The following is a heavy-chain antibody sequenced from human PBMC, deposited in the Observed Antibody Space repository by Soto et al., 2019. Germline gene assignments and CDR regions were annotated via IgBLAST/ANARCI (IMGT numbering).Heavy chain of an antibody. D-gene: IGHD3-9*01. J-gene: IGHJ6*02. V-gene: IGHV5-51*01. CDR2: IYPGDSDT. CDR1: RYSFTSYW. Sequence: GEALESSCKASRYSFTSYWIGWVRQMPGKGMEWMGIIYPGDSDTRYSPSFQGQVTISADKSISTFYLQWSSLKASDTALYFFARAVLPYPENYYYYGMHVWGQGTTVTVSS. CDR3: ARAVLPYPENYYYYGMHV.